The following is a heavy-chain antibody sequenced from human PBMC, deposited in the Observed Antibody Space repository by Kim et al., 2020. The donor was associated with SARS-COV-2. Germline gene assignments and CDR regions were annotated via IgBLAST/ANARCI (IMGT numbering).Heavy chain of an antibody. CDR3: ARHPPSSTWYGASYYF. D-gene: IGHD6-13*01. CDR2: IYYSGST. J-gene: IGHJ4*01. V-gene: IGHV4-39*01. Sequence: SETLSLTCSVSGGSINRSRYYWGWIRQPPGKPLEWIASIYYSGSTSYNPSLKSRVSISIDTSTNLFSLRLTSVPAADPAVYYCARHPPSSTWYGASYYF. CDR1: GGSINRSRYY.